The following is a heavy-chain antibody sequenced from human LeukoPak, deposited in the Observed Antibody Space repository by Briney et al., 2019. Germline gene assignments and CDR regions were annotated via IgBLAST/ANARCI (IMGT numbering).Heavy chain of an antibody. CDR3: ATYTHWVAGDV. D-gene: IGHD3-16*01. CDR2: MDQDGSEK. Sequence: GGSLRLSCAASGFTFSDSWMSWVRQAPGKGLEWVANMDQDGSEKDYVDSVKGRFTISRDKPRNSLYLQMGSLRAEDTAVYYCATYTHWVAGDVWGQGTTVTVSS. CDR1: GFTFSDSW. J-gene: IGHJ6*02. V-gene: IGHV3-7*01.